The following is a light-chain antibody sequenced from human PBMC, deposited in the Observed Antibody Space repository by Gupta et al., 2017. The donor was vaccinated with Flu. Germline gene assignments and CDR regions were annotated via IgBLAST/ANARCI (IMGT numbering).Light chain of an antibody. Sequence: GTLSLSPGERATLSCRASQALPHNYLAWYQQKLGQPPRLLIYGASSRATGIPDRFSGSGSGTDFTLTINRLDPEDFAVYYCQQFNSSPYTFGQGTKLETK. CDR3: QQFNSSPYT. CDR1: QALPHNY. V-gene: IGKV3-20*01. J-gene: IGKJ2*01. CDR2: GAS.